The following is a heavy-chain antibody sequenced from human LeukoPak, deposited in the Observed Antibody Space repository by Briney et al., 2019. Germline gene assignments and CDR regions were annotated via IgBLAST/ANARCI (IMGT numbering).Heavy chain of an antibody. CDR3: ARGLHGYTYGYVPWELYYYMDV. CDR2: ISTSGRT. V-gene: IGHV4-61*09. J-gene: IGHJ6*03. Sequence: SQTLSLTCTVSGGSINSGRYYWSWIRQPAGRGLEWIGHISTSGRTSYSPSLKSRVTISVDTSKNQFSLKMSSVSAADTAVYYCARGLHGYTYGYVPWELYYYMDVWGKGTTVTISS. CDR1: GGSINSGRYY. D-gene: IGHD5-18*01.